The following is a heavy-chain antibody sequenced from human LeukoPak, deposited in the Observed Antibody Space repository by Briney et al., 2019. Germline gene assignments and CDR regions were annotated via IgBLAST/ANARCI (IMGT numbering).Heavy chain of an antibody. V-gene: IGHV3-66*01. D-gene: IGHD6-13*01. J-gene: IGHJ4*02. Sequence: GGSLRLSCAASGFTVSSNYMSWVRQAPGKGLEWVSVIYSGGSTYYADSVKGRFTISRDNSKNTLYLQMNSLRAEDTAVYYCARTRIAGRGHSGPGGTPYYFDYWGQGTLVTVSS. CDR3: ARTRIAGRGHSGPGGTPYYFDY. CDR1: GFTVSSNY. CDR2: IYSGGST.